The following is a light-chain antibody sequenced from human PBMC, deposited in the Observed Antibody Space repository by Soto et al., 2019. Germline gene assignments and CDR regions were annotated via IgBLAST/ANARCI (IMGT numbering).Light chain of an antibody. CDR1: RSDIGSYNY. V-gene: IGLV2-14*01. Sequence: QSVLTQPASVSGSPGQSISISCSGTRSDIGSYNYVAWYQQFPGKTPKILIYGVSNRPSGVSSRFSGSKSGNTASLTISGLQAEDEADYYCISYTGRSTSYVFGSGTNVNVL. CDR2: GVS. J-gene: IGLJ1*01. CDR3: ISYTGRSTSYV.